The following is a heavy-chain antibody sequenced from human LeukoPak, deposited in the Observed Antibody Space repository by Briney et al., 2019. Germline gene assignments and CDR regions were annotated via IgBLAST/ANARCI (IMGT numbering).Heavy chain of an antibody. CDR1: GGSISSYY. CDR2: IYYSGST. V-gene: IGHV4-59*01. D-gene: IGHD2-15*01. J-gene: IGHJ3*02. Sequence: KASETLSLTCTVSGGSISSYYWSWIRQPPGKGLEWIGYIYYSGSTNYNPSLKSRVTISVDTSKNQFSLKLSSVTAADTAVYYCARVSHCSGGSCYSHDAFDIWGQGTMVTVSS. CDR3: ARVSHCSGGSCYSHDAFDI.